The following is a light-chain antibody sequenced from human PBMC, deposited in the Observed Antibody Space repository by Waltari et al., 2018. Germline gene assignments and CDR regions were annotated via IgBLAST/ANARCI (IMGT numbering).Light chain of an antibody. J-gene: IGKJ1*01. CDR1: QSVSSSY. V-gene: IGKV3-20*01. CDR3: QQYGSSPTWT. Sequence: EIVLTQSPGTLSLSPGERATLSCRASQSVSSSYLAWYQQKPGQAPRPLTYGASSRATGIPDRFSGSGAGTDFTLTISRLEPEDFAVYYCQQYGSSPTWTFGQGTKVEIK. CDR2: GAS.